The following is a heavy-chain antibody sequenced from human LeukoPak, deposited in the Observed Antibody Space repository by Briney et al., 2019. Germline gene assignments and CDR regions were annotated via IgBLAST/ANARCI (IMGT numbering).Heavy chain of an antibody. D-gene: IGHD3-16*01. V-gene: IGHV3-7*01. CDR1: GFTFSSYG. Sequence: GGSLRLSCAASGFTFSSYGMHWVRQAPGKGLEWVADINPDGSQRYSVDSLKGRFTISRDNAKNSLFLHLSSLRVDDTATYYCVRQMIRFWFDPWGQGTRVTVSS. CDR2: INPDGSQR. J-gene: IGHJ5*02. CDR3: VRQMIRFWFDP.